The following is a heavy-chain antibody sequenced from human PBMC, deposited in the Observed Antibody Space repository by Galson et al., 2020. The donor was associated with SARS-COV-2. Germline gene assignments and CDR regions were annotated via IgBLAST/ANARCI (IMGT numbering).Heavy chain of an antibody. J-gene: IGHJ4*02. Sequence: KVSCKGSEYSFTNYWIAWVRQMPGKGLEWMGIIYPGDSDTRYSPSFQGQVTISADKSISTAFLQWSSLKASDTAMYYCATVENSGSYTYFEHWGQGTLITVSS. CDR1: EYSFTNYW. CDR2: IYPGDSDT. D-gene: IGHD1-26*01. V-gene: IGHV5-51*01. CDR3: ATVENSGSYTYFEH.